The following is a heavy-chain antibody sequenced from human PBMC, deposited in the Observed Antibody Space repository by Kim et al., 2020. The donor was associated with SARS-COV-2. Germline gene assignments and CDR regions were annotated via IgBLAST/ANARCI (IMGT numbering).Heavy chain of an antibody. V-gene: IGHV6-1*01. J-gene: IGHJ4*02. CDR3: AREVRRGNFDY. D-gene: IGHD3-10*01. Sequence: NDYAGSVKSRLTINPDTSKNQFSLQLNSVTPEDTAVYYCAREVRRGNFDYWGQGTLVTVSS. CDR2: N.